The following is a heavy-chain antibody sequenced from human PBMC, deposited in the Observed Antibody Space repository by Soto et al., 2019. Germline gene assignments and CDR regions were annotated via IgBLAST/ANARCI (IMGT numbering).Heavy chain of an antibody. CDR2: IYYSGST. D-gene: IGHD3-22*01. V-gene: IGHV4-39*01. CDR3: ATPYYYDSSGGGGRVDY. CDR1: GGSISSSSYY. Sequence: SETLSLTCTVSGGSISSSSYYWGWIRQPPGKGLEWIGSIYYSGSTYYNPSLKSRVTISVDTSKNQFSLKLSSVTAADTAVYYCATPYYYDSSGGGGRVDYWGQGTLVTVSS. J-gene: IGHJ4*02.